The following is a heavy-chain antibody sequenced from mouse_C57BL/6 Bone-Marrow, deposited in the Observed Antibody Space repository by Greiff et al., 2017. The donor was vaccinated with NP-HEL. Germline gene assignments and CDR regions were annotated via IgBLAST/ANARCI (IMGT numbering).Heavy chain of an antibody. CDR2: INPYNGGT. CDR3: ARLPAMDY. D-gene: IGHD5-5*01. Sequence: EVKLVESGPVLVKPGASVKMSCKASGYTFTDYYMNWVKQSHGKSLEWIGVINPYNGGTSYNQKFKGKATLTVDKSSSTAYMELNSLTSEDSAVYYCARLPAMDYWGQGTSVTVSS. V-gene: IGHV1-19*01. J-gene: IGHJ4*01. CDR1: GYTFTDYY.